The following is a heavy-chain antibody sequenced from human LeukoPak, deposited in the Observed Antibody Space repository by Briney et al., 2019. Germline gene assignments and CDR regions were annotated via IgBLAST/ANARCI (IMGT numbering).Heavy chain of an antibody. Sequence: GGSLRLSCAASGFTFDDYAMHWVRHAPGKGLEWDSGISWNSGSIGYADSVKGRFTISRDNAKNSLYLQMNSLRAEDMALYYCAKDAGKVAAAGRGLDYWGQGTLVTVSS. CDR1: GFTFDDYA. CDR3: AKDAGKVAAAGRGLDY. J-gene: IGHJ4*02. V-gene: IGHV3-9*03. CDR2: ISWNSGSI. D-gene: IGHD6-13*01.